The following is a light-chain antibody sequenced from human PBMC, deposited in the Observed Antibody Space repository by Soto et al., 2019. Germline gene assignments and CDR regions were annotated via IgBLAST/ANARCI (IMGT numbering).Light chain of an antibody. CDR2: DAS. Sequence: EIVLTQSPATPSLSPGERAPLSCRASQSVNSYLAWFQQIPGQAPRLLIYDASTRATGIPARFSGSGSGTDFTLTISRLEPEDFAVYYCQQYGSSPPWTFGQGTKVDIK. J-gene: IGKJ1*01. V-gene: IGKV3-20*01. CDR1: QSVNSY. CDR3: QQYGSSPPWT.